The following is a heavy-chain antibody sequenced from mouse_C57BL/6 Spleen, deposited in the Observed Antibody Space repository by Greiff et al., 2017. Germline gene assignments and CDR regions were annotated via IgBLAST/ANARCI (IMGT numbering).Heavy chain of an antibody. D-gene: IGHD1-1*01. CDR2: INPSNGGT. V-gene: IGHV1-53*01. CDR1: GYTFPSYW. J-gene: IGHJ1*03. Sequence: QVQLQQPGTELVKPGASVKLSCKASGYTFPSYWMHWVKQRPGQGLEWIGNINPSNGGTNYNEKFKSKATLTVDKSSSTADIQLSSLTSEDSAVYYCARSDYYGSSYVWYFDVWGTGTTVTVSS. CDR3: ARSDYYGSSYVWYFDV.